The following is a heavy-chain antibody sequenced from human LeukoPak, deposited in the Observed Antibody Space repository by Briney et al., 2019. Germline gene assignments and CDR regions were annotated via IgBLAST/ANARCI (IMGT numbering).Heavy chain of an antibody. V-gene: IGHV1-2*02. CDR2: INPNSGDT. J-gene: IGHJ5*02. D-gene: IGHD5-12*01. Sequence: ASVTVSCKASGYTFTGYYLHWVRQAPGHGLEWMGWINPNSGDTNYAQNFQGRVTLTRDTSISTAYMELYRLRSDDTAVYYCARGGYSGYEVNWFDPWGQGTRVTVTS. CDR3: ARGGYSGYEVNWFDP. CDR1: GYTFTGYY.